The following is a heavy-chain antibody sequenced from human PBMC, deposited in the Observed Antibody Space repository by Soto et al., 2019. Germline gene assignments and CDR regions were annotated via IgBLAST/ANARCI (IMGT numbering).Heavy chain of an antibody. J-gene: IGHJ3*02. Sequence: RGESLKISCKGSGYNFANYWIGWVRQMPGKGLEWMGMIFPGDSDTKKSPSLQGQITMSVDKSNNSAYLQWRSLRASDTAMYYCAAGYEPGLDAFDIWGQGTMVTVSS. CDR3: AAGYEPGLDAFDI. V-gene: IGHV5-51*01. CDR1: GYNFANYW. CDR2: IFPGDSDT. D-gene: IGHD6-13*01.